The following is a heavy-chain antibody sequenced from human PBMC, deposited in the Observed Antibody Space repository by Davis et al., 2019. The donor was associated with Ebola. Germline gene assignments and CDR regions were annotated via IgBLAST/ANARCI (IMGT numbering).Heavy chain of an antibody. V-gene: IGHV4-34*01. CDR2: IDHSGTT. J-gene: IGHJ4*02. D-gene: IGHD2-2*01. CDR3: ARGRGVVVPAAIPYSSSSPRFDY. Sequence: MPSETLSLTCGVYGGSFTNYWWSWVRQPPGKGLEWIGEIDHSGTTNNNPSLKSRVTMSVDTSKNQFSLKLSSVTAADTAVYYCARGRGVVVPAAIPYSSSSPRFDYWGQGTLVTVSS. CDR1: GGSFTNYW.